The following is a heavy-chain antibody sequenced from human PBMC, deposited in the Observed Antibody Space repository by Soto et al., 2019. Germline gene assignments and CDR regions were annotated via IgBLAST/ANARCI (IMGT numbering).Heavy chain of an antibody. J-gene: IGHJ4*02. V-gene: IGHV3-9*01. CDR3: AKDNDLDRDGPFDY. CDR2: ISWNSGDI. Sequence: EMQLVESGGGSVQPGRSLRLSCAASGFSFDDYGMHWVRQGPGKGLEWVSGISWNSGDIYYADSVKGRFTISRDNAKKFLYLQMNSLRTEDTALYYCAKDNDLDRDGPFDYWGQGILVTVSS. CDR1: GFSFDDYG. D-gene: IGHD2-2*03.